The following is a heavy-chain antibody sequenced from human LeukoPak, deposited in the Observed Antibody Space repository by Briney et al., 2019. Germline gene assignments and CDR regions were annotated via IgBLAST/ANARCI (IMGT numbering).Heavy chain of an antibody. CDR3: ARETSGTYSYYYYYMDV. CDR1: GYSFTAYY. CDR2: INPNSGGT. D-gene: IGHD3-10*01. V-gene: IGHV1-2*02. J-gene: IGHJ6*03. Sequence: GASVKVSCKASGYSFTAYYMHWVRQAPGQGLEWMGWINPNSGGTNYAQKFQGRVTMTRDTSVGTAYMELSRLRSDDTAVYYCARETSGTYSYYYYYMDVWGKGTTVTISS.